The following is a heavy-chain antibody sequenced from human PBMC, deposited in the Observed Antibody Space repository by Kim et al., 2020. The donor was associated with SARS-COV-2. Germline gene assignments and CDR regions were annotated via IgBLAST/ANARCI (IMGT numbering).Heavy chain of an antibody. CDR3: ARLSLLGVIY. V-gene: IGHV4-30-2*03. D-gene: IGHD1-26*01. Sequence: THYNPSRKRRVTIAKATSKNPFSLKASSVTAADTAVYYCARLSLLGVIYWGQGILVTVSS. J-gene: IGHJ4*02. CDR2: T.